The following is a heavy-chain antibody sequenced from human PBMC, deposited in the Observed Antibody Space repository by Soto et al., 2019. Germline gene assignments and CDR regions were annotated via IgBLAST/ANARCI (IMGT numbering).Heavy chain of an antibody. CDR2: IIPIFGTA. CDR1: GGTFSSYA. Sequence: SVKVSCKASGGTFSSYAISWVRQAPGQGLEWMGGIIPIFGTANYAQKFQGRVTITADESTSTAYMELSSLRSEDTAVYYCAREQGGGPMAVAYYYYYGMDVWGQGTTVTVSS. J-gene: IGHJ6*02. V-gene: IGHV1-69*13. CDR3: AREQGGGPMAVAYYYYYGMDV. D-gene: IGHD6-19*01.